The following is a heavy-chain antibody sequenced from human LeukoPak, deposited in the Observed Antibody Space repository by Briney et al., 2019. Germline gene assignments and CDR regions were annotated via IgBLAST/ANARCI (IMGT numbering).Heavy chain of an antibody. CDR3: AREGRVTGYDFDY. J-gene: IGHJ4*02. V-gene: IGHV3-7*01. CDR1: GFTFGNYW. CDR2: IDQYGRAK. Sequence: GGSLRLSCAASGFTFGNYWMSWVRQAPGKGLEWVASIDQYGRAKYYVDSVRGRFTFSRDNTKNSLHLQMNSLRVEDTAVYYCAREGRVTGYDFDYWGQGTLVTVSS. D-gene: IGHD5-12*01.